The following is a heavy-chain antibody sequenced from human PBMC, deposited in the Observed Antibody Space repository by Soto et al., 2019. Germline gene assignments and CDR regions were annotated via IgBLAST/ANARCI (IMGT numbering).Heavy chain of an antibody. CDR1: GFTFSSHS. D-gene: IGHD5-18*01. CDR3: SIWSGYGAS. V-gene: IGHV3-23*01. J-gene: IGHJ4*02. Sequence: EVHLLESGGGLVQPGGSLRLSCAASGFTFSSHSMTWVRQAPGKGLEWISGISNNNVDTFYAESVKGRFTISRDNSKNTVSLQMNSLRADDTASYFCSIWSGYGASWGQGTLVIVSS. CDR2: ISNNNVDT.